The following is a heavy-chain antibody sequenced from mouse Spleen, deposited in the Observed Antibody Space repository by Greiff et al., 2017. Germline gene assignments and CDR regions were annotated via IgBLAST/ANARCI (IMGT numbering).Heavy chain of an antibody. D-gene: IGHD1-1*01. CDR2: IDPSDSYT. CDR1: GYTFTSYW. Sequence: QVHVKQPGAELVKPGASVKLSCKASGYTFTSYWMHWVKQRPGQGLEWIGEIDPSDSYTNYNQKFKGKATLTVDKSSSTAYMQLSSLTSEDSAVYYCARLGYYGSPVYFDYWGQGTTLTVSS. CDR3: ARLGYYGSPVYFDY. J-gene: IGHJ2*01. V-gene: IGHV1-69*02.